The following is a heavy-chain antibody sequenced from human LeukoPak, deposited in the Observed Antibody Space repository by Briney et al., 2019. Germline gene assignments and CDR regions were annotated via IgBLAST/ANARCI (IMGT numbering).Heavy chain of an antibody. CDR1: GFTFSSYS. CDR3: ITAIAAAGIGGRDAFDI. V-gene: IGHV3-15*01. D-gene: IGHD6-13*01. J-gene: IGHJ3*02. CDR2: IKSKAGGGTT. Sequence: GGSLRLSCAASGFTFSSYSMNWVRQAPGKGLEWVGRIKSKAGGGTTDYAAPVKGRFTISRDDSKNTVYLQMNGLKTEDTAVYYCITAIAAAGIGGRDAFDIWGQGTMVTVSS.